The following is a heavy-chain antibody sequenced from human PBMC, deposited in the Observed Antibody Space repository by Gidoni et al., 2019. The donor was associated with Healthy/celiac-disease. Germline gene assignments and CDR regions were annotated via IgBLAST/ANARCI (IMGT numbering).Heavy chain of an antibody. CDR3: AVVAIATFDS. CDR1: GGTFSSYT. Sequence: QVQLVKSGAEVKKPGSSVKVSCKASGGTFSSYTISWVRQAPGQGLEWLGKIIPILGIATYAQKFQGRVTITADKSTSTAYMELSSLRSEDTAVYYCAVVAIATFDSWGQGTMVTVSS. CDR2: IIPILGIA. D-gene: IGHD2-21*01. J-gene: IGHJ3*02. V-gene: IGHV1-69*02.